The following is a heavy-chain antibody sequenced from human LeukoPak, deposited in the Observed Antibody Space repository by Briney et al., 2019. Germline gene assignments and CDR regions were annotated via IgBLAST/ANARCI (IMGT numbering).Heavy chain of an antibody. CDR3: ARGRVNGYNSYRYFDL. Sequence: DSVKGRFTISRDNAKNSLYLQMNSLRAEDTAVYYCARGRVNGYNSYRYFDLWGRGTLVTVSS. D-gene: IGHD5-24*01. V-gene: IGHV3-21*01. J-gene: IGHJ2*01.